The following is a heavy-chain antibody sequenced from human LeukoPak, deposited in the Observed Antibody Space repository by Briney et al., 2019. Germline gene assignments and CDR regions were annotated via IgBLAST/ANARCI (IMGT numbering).Heavy chain of an antibody. CDR3: AKDSRNYFSPDY. Sequence: GGSLRLXCAASGFTFSSYGMHWGRQAPGTGLGWVAFIRYDGSNTYYADSVKCRFTISRDNSKNSLYLQMKSLRAEDTAVYYCAKDSRNYFSPDYWGQGTLVTVSS. J-gene: IGHJ4*02. CDR2: IRYDGSNT. V-gene: IGHV3-30*02. D-gene: IGHD1-7*01. CDR1: GFTFSSYG.